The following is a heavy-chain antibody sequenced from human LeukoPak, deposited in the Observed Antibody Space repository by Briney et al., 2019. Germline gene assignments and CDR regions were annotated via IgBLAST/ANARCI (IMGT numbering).Heavy chain of an antibody. CDR3: ARGGKSAYGWFDP. CDR1: GSSFTSYW. Sequence: PGESLRISGKCSGSSFTSYWISWVRQLPGKGLEWMGMIDPSDSYTNYSPSFQGHVTISAGKSISTAYLQWSSLKASDTGMYYCARGGKSAYGWFDPWGKGAVVSVST. J-gene: IGHJ5*02. CDR2: IDPSDSYT. D-gene: IGHD5-12*01. V-gene: IGHV5-10-1*01.